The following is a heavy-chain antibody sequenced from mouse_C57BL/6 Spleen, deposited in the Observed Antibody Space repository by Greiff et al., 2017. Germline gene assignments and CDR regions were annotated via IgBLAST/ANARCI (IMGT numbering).Heavy chain of an antibody. CDR3: AAGGLQRQGDAMDY. V-gene: IGHV2-2*01. CDR1: GFSLTSYG. Sequence: QVQLQQSGPGLVQPSQSLSITCTVSGFSLTSYGVHWVRQSLGKGLEWLGVIWSGGSTDYNAAFISRLSISKDNSKSQVFFKMNSLQADDTAIYYGAAGGLQRQGDAMDYWGQGTSVTVSS. CDR2: IWSGGST. J-gene: IGHJ4*01. D-gene: IGHD1-1*01.